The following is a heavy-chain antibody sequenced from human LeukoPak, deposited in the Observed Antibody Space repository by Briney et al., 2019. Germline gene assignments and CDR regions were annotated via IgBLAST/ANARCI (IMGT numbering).Heavy chain of an antibody. Sequence: SETLSLTCTVSGGPISSGAYYWSWIRQHPGKGLEWIGYIAYSGSTYYNPSLESRFSISIDAFNNKFSLDVTSVTAADTAVYYCAREYCGGDCYFDLWGRGALVTVSS. V-gene: IGHV4-31*03. D-gene: IGHD2-21*02. CDR2: IAYSGST. CDR1: GGPISSGAYY. CDR3: AREYCGGDCYFDL. J-gene: IGHJ4*02.